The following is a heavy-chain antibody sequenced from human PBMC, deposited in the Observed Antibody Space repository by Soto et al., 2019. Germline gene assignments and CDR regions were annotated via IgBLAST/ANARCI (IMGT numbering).Heavy chain of an antibody. CDR2: VNPSSGNT. J-gene: IGHJ5*02. CDR1: GYTFTTYD. V-gene: IGHV1-8*02. D-gene: IGHD1-20*01. Sequence: QVQLVQSGAEVKRPGASVKVSCEASGYTFTTYDINWVRQASGQGLELMGCVNPSSGNTVYAQKFHGRVTMTRDTSISTAYMELSSLKSDDTAIYYCARASMYIWNDHWGQGTLVTVSS. CDR3: ARASMYIWNDH.